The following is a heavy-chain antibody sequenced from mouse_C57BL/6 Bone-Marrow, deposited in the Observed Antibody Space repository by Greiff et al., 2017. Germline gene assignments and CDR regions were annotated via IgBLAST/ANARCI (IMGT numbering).Heavy chain of an antibody. CDR1: GYPFTSYW. CDR2: IDPSDSYT. J-gene: IGHJ4*01. V-gene: IGHV1-69*01. Sequence: QVQLQQPGAELVMPGASVKLSCKASGYPFTSYWMHWVKQRPGQGLEWIGEIDPSDSYTNYNQKFKGKSTLTVDKSSSTAYMQLSSLTSEDSAVYYCARDYPYAMDYWGQGTSVTVSS. CDR3: ARDYPYAMDY. D-gene: IGHD2-4*01.